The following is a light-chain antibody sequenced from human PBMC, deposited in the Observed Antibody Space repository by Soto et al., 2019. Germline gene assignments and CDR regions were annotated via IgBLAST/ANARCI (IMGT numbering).Light chain of an antibody. CDR1: QSISSY. Sequence: IQMTQNPSSLSASVGDRVTITCRASQSISSYLNWYQQKPGKAPKLLIYAASSLQSGVPSRFSGSGSGTDFTLTISSLQPEDFPTYYCHQSYSTPRTSGQGTKVDIK. J-gene: IGKJ1*01. V-gene: IGKV1-39*01. CDR3: HQSYSTPRT. CDR2: AAS.